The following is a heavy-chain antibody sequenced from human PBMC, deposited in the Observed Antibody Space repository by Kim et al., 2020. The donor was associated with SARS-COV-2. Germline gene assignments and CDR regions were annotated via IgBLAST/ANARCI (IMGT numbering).Heavy chain of an antibody. CDR3: ARSGWGCGGDCYGAFDP. D-gene: IGHD2-21*01. Sequence: SVKVSCKSSGGTFSSYAISWVRQAPGQGLEWMGGIIPIFGTANYAQKFQGRVTITADESTSTAYMELSSLRSEDTAVYYCARSGWGCGGDCYGAFDPWGQETLVTVSS. J-gene: IGHJ5*02. CDR1: GGTFSSYA. V-gene: IGHV1-69*13. CDR2: IIPIFGTA.